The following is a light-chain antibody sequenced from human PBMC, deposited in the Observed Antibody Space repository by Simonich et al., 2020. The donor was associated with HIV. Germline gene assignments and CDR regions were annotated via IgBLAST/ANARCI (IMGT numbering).Light chain of an antibody. V-gene: IGKV3-15*01. Sequence: EIVMTQSPANMSFSTGEIAPLSCRASQSVSSNLAWYQQKPGQAPRLLIYGASTMATGIPARFSGSGSGTEFTLTISSLQAEDVAVYYCQQYYSAPITFGQGTRLEI. CDR1: QSVSSN. J-gene: IGKJ5*01. CDR3: QQYYSAPIT. CDR2: GAS.